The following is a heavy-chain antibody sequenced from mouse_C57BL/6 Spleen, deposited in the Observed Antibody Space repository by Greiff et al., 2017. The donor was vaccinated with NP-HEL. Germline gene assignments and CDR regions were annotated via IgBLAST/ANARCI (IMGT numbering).Heavy chain of an antibody. CDR2: INPSTGGT. Sequence: EVKLKQSGPELVKPGASVKISCKASGYSFTGYYMNWVKQSPEKSLEWIGEINPSTGGTTYNQKFKAKATLTVDKSSSTAYMQLKSLTSEDSAVYYCAVIGGYWGQGTTLTVSS. J-gene: IGHJ2*01. V-gene: IGHV1-42*01. CDR3: AVIGGY. D-gene: IGHD3-1*01. CDR1: GYSFTGYY.